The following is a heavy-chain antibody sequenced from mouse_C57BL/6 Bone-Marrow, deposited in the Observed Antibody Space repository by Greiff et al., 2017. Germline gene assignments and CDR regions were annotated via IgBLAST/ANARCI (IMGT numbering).Heavy chain of an antibody. D-gene: IGHD1-1*01. J-gene: IGHJ1*03. CDR1: GYTFTGYW. CDR2: ILPGSGST. V-gene: IGHV1-9*01. CDR3: ARDGSSYDWYFDV. Sequence: QVQLQQSGAELMKPGASVKLSCKATGYTFTGYWIEWVKQRPGHGLEWIGEILPGSGSTNYNEKFKGKATFTADTSSNTAYMQISSLTTEDSAIYYCARDGSSYDWYFDVWGTGTTVTVSS.